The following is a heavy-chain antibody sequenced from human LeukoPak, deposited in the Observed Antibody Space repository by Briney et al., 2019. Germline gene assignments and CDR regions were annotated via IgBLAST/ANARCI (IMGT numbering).Heavy chain of an antibody. D-gene: IGHD4-17*01. CDR1: GFTFSSYS. CDR2: ISSSSSYI. CDR3: ARDHGDYAANWFDP. V-gene: IGHV3-21*01. Sequence: PGGSLRLSCAASGFTFSSYSMNWVRQAPGKGLEWVSSISSSSSYIYYADSVKGRFTISRDNAKNSLYLQMNSLRAEDTAVYYCARDHGDYAANWFDPWGQGTLVTVSS. J-gene: IGHJ5*02.